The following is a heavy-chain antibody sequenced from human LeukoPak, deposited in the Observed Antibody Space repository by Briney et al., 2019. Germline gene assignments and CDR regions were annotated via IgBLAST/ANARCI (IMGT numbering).Heavy chain of an antibody. CDR2: IDNRGRTT. CDR1: GSTFSNFG. Sequence: PGGSLRLSCAASGSTFSNFGMSWVRQAPGKGLEWVSTIDNRGRTTYYTDSVKGRFIISRDNSKNTLYLQMNSLRAEDTAVYYCAKDTVKVTTIRRVPHYMDVWGKGTTVTISS. D-gene: IGHD5-12*01. V-gene: IGHV3-NL1*01. J-gene: IGHJ6*03. CDR3: AKDTVKVTTIRRVPHYMDV.